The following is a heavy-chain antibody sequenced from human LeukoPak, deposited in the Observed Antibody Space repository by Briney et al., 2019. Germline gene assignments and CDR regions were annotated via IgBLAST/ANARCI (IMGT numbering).Heavy chain of an antibody. CDR2: IYHSGST. Sequence: SETLSLTSTVSGGSISSGGYYWSSIRQPPGKGLEWIGYIYHSGSTYYNPSLKSRVTISVDRSKNQFSLKLSSVTAADTAVYYCACYPKYCSSTSCTPRPGAFDIWGQGTMVTVSS. J-gene: IGHJ3*02. V-gene: IGHV4-30-2*01. D-gene: IGHD2-2*01. CDR3: ACYPKYCSSTSCTPRPGAFDI. CDR1: GGSISSGGYY.